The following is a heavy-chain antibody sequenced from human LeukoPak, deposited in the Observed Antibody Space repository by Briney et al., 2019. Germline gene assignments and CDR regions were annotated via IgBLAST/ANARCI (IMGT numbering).Heavy chain of an antibody. V-gene: IGHV3-23*01. CDR3: AKDLWDSGSQAYFDY. CDR2: VSGSGGST. J-gene: IGHJ4*02. CDR1: GITFSSYA. D-gene: IGHD3-10*01. Sequence: PGGSLRLSCAASGITFSSYAMSWVRQAPGKGLEWVSGVSGSGGSTYYADSVKGRFTISRDNSKNTLYLQMNSLRAEDTAVYYCAKDLWDSGSQAYFDYCGQGTLVTVSS.